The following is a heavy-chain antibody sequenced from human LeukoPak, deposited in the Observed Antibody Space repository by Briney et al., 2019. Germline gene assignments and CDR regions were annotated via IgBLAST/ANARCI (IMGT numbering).Heavy chain of an antibody. D-gene: IGHD3-10*01. CDR2: IYTSGST. V-gene: IGHV4-61*02. Sequence: KASETPSLTCTVSGGSISSGSYYWSWIRQPAGKGLEWIGRIYTSGSTNYNPSLKSRVTISVDTSKNQFSLKLSSVTAADTAVYYCARARTYYYGSGSYYLDYWGQGTLVTVSS. CDR3: ARARTYYYGSGSYYLDY. J-gene: IGHJ4*02. CDR1: GGSISSGSYY.